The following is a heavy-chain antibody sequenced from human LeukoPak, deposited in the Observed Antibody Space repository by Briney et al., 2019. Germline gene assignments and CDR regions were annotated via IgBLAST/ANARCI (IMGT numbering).Heavy chain of an antibody. CDR1: GYTFTGYY. CDR3: AAVDTAMVRGFDY. V-gene: IGHV1-2*02. D-gene: IGHD5-18*01. J-gene: IGHJ4*02. Sequence: GASVKVSCKASGYTFTGYYMHWVRQAPGQGLEWMGWINPNSGGTNYAQKFQGRVTMTRDTSISTAYMELSRLRSDDTAVYYCAAVDTAMVRGFDYWGQGTLVTVSS. CDR2: INPNSGGT.